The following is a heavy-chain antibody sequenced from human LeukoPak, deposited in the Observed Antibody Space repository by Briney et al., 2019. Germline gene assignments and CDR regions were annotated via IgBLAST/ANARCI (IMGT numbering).Heavy chain of an antibody. CDR2: ISYDGSNK. CDR1: GFTFRSYG. V-gene: IGHV3-30*19. J-gene: IGHJ4*02. Sequence: GGSLRLSCAASGFTFRSYGMHWVRQAPGKGLEWVAVISYDGSNKYYADSVKGRFTISRDNSKNTLYLQMNSLRAEDTAVYYCAREYYAPAFDYWGQGTLVTVSS. CDR3: AREYYAPAFDY. D-gene: IGHD2-2*01.